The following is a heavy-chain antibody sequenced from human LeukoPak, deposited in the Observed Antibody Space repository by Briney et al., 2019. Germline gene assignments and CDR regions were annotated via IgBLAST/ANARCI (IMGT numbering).Heavy chain of an antibody. D-gene: IGHD1-1*01. Sequence: TGGSLRLSCAESQFTFNGSCMNGVRQAPGKGLEWVANMDPTGSQKRYVDSVKGRFTISKDNPGASLYLDMHSLRAEATAIYYCAIWTSGNYWGQGTLVTVSS. CDR1: QFTFNGSC. CDR3: AIWTSGNY. J-gene: IGHJ4*02. V-gene: IGHV3-7*01. CDR2: MDPTGSQK.